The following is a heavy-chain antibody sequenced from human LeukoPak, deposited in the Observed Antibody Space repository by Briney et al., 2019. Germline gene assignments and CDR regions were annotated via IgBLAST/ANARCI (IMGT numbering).Heavy chain of an antibody. V-gene: IGHV3-48*03. CDR2: ISSTGDTI. J-gene: IGHJ3*02. Sequence: GGSLRLSCTASGFTFSNYEMNWVRQAPRKGLEWVSYISSTGDTIYFADSVKGRFTISRDNAKDSLYLQMNSLRVEDTAIYYRARVGSRYWDFDIWGQGTMVTVSS. CDR1: GFTFSNYE. CDR3: ARVGSRYWDFDI. D-gene: IGHD2-8*02.